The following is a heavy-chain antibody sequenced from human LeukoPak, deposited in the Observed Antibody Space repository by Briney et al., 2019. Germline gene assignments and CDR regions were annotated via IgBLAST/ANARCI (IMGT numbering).Heavy chain of an antibody. CDR2: ISGSGGST. D-gene: IGHD2-2*01. CDR1: GFTFSSYA. J-gene: IGHJ4*02. V-gene: IGHV3-23*01. Sequence: GGSLRLSCAASGFTFSSYAMSWVRQAPGKGLEWVSAISGSGGSTYSADSVKGRFTISRDNSKNTLYLQMNSLRAEDAAVYYCAKDRMKWRVAAASIEYWGRGTLVTVST. CDR3: AKDRMKWRVAAASIEY.